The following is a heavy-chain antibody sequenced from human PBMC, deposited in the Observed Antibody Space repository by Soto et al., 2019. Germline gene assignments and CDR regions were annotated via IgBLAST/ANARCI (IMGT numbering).Heavy chain of an antibody. CDR1: GGSFSGYY. Sequence: SETLSLTCAVYGGSFSGYYWSWIRQPPGKGLEWIGEINHSGSTNYNPSLKSRVTISVDTSKNQFSLKLSSVTAADTAVYYCARGYTLYYDFWSGYFSWFAPWGQGTLVTVSS. V-gene: IGHV4-34*01. D-gene: IGHD3-3*01. CDR2: INHSGST. J-gene: IGHJ5*02. CDR3: ARGYTLYYDFWSGYFSWFAP.